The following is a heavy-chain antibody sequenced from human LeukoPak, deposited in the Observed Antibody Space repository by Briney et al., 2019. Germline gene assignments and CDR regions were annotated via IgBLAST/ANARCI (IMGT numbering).Heavy chain of an antibody. CDR3: ARAVVPAATPFDY. CDR2: INPNGGGT. CDR1: GYTFTGYY. J-gene: IGHJ4*02. Sequence: ASVKVSCKASGYTFTGYYMHWVRQAPGQGLEWMGWINPNGGGTNYAQKFQGRFTMTGDTSISTVYLELSRLRSDDTAVYYCARAVVPAATPFDYWGQGTLVTVSS. D-gene: IGHD2-2*02. V-gene: IGHV1-2*02.